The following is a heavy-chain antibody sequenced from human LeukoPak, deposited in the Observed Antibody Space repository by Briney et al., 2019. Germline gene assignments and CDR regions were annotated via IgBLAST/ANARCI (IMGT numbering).Heavy chain of an antibody. CDR1: GFTVSSNY. Sequence: QPGGSLRLSCAASGFTVSSNYMSWVRQAPGKGLEWVSVIHSGGSTYYADSVKGRFTISRDNAKNTLYLQMNSLRAEDTAVYYCARDILTGYWGVGAFDIWGQGTLVTVSS. J-gene: IGHJ4*02. CDR3: ARDILTGYWGVGAFDI. CDR2: IHSGGST. D-gene: IGHD3-9*01. V-gene: IGHV3-53*01.